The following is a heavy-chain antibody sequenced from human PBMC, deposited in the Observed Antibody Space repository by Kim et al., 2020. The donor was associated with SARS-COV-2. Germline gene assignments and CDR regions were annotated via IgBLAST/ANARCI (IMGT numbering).Heavy chain of an antibody. CDR2: ISGSGGST. D-gene: IGHD3-10*01. V-gene: IGHV3-23*01. J-gene: IGHJ4*02. CDR3: AKDPMVRGPSFDYFDY. CDR1: GFTFSSYA. Sequence: GGSLRLSCAASGFTFSSYAMSWVRQAPGKGLAWVSAISGSGGSTYYADSVKGRFTISRDNSKNTLYLQMNSLRAEDTAVYYCAKDPMVRGPSFDYFDYWGQGTLVTVSS.